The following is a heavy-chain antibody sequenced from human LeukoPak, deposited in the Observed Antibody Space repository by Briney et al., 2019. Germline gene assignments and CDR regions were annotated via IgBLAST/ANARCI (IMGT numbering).Heavy chain of an antibody. V-gene: IGHV3-48*02. CDR1: GFTFSSYS. CDR3: ARRQLWPDYGMDV. D-gene: IGHD5-18*01. J-gene: IGHJ6*02. CDR2: ISSSSSTI. Sequence: GGSLRLSCAASGFTFSSYSMNWVRQAPGKGLEWVSYISSSSSTIYYADSVKGRFTIPRDNTKNSLYLQMNSLRDEDTAVYYCARRQLWPDYGMDVWGQGTTVTVSS.